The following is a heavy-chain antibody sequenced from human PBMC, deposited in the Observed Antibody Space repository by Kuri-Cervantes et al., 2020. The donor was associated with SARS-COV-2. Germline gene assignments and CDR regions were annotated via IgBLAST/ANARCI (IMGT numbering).Heavy chain of an antibody. Sequence: ETLSLTCAASGFTFDDYAMHWVRQAPGRGLEWVSLISWDGGSTYYADSVKGRFTISRDNSKNSLYLQMNSLRAEDTALYYCAKDRDLALDYWGQGTLVTVSS. V-gene: IGHV3-43D*03. CDR3: AKDRDLALDY. CDR2: ISWDGGST. J-gene: IGHJ4*02. CDR1: GFTFDDYA.